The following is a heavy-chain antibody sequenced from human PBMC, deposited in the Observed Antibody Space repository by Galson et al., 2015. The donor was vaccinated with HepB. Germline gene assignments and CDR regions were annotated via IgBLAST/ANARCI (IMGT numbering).Heavy chain of an antibody. CDR3: AKASYCGGDCIDY. J-gene: IGHJ4*02. D-gene: IGHD2-21*02. V-gene: IGHV3-43*01. CDR2: ISWDGGST. Sequence: SLRPSCAASGFTFDDYTMHWVRQAPGKGLEWVSLISWDGGSTYYADSVKGRFTISRDNSKNSLYLQMNSLRTEDTALYYCAKASYCGGDCIDYWGQGTLVTVSS. CDR1: GFTFDDYT.